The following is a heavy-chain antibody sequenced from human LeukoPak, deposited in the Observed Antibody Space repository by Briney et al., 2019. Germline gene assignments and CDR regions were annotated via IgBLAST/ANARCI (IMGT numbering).Heavy chain of an antibody. D-gene: IGHD5-18*01. V-gene: IGHV3-23*01. Sequence: GGSLRLSCAASGFTFTSYVMSWVRQAPGKGLEWVSGISGSGGSPYHADSVRGRFIISRDNAKNTLYLQMNSLRAEDTAVYFCARDTAPGYYNYYMDVWGKGTTVTVSS. CDR2: ISGSGGSP. CDR3: ARDTAPGYYNYYMDV. CDR1: GFTFTSYV. J-gene: IGHJ6*03.